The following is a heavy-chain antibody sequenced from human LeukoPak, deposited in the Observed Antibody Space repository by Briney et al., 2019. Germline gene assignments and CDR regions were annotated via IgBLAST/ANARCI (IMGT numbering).Heavy chain of an antibody. V-gene: IGHV1-69*06. CDR1: GGTFSSYA. D-gene: IGHD1-26*01. CDR2: IIPIFGTA. CDR3: ASSSPAYSGSYLNNGGY. Sequence: ASVKVSCKASGGTFSSYAISWVRQAPGQGLEWMGGIIPIFGTANYAQKFQGRVTITADKSTSTAYMELSSLRSEDTAVYYCASSSPAYSGSYLNNGGYWGQGTLVTVSS. J-gene: IGHJ4*02.